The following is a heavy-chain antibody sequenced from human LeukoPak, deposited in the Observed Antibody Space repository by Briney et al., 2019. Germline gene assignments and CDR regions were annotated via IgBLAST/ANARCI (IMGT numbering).Heavy chain of an antibody. Sequence: GASVKVSCKASGGTFSSYAISWVRQAPGQGLEWMGGIIPIFGTANYARKFQGRVTITTDESTSTAYMELSSLRSEDTAVYYCAREGVITGDLDYWGQGTLVTVSS. D-gene: IGHD7-27*01. CDR3: AREGVITGDLDY. CDR2: IIPIFGTA. V-gene: IGHV1-69*05. J-gene: IGHJ4*02. CDR1: GGTFSSYA.